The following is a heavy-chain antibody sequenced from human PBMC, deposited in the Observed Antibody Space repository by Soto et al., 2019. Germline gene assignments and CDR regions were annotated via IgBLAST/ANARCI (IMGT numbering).Heavy chain of an antibody. V-gene: IGHV3-21*01. CDR2: ISSSSSYI. J-gene: IGHJ4*02. Sequence: GGSLSLSCAASGFTLSSSSMNWGRQAPGKGLEWVSSISSSSSYIYYADSVKGRFTISRDNAKNSLYLQMNSLRAEDTAVYYCARYSSGWPLDYWGQGTLVTVAS. D-gene: IGHD6-19*01. CDR1: GFTLSSSS. CDR3: ARYSSGWPLDY.